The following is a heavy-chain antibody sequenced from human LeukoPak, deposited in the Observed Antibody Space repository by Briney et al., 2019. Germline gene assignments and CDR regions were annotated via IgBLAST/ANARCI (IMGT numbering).Heavy chain of an antibody. V-gene: IGHV3-53*01. D-gene: IGHD3-22*01. CDR2: IYSGGST. CDR3: AGAVVLRNAFDI. CDR1: GFTVSSNY. Sequence: GGSLRLSCAASGFTVSSNYMSWVRQAPGKGLEWVSVIYSGGSTYYADSVKGRFTISRDNSKNTLYPQMNSLRAEDTAVYYCAGAVVLRNAFDIWGQGTMVTVSS. J-gene: IGHJ3*02.